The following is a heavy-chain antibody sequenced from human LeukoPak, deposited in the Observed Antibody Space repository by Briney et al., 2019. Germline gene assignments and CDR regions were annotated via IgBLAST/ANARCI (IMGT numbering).Heavy chain of an antibody. V-gene: IGHV3-11*04. CDR2: ISSSGSTI. CDR3: ARISREKEYYFDY. CDR1: GFTFSDYY. D-gene: IGHD2-2*01. Sequence: GGSLRLSCAASGFTFSDYYMSWIRQAPGKGLEWVSYISSSGSTIYYADSVKGRFTISRDNAKNSLYLQMNSLRAEDTAVYYCARISREKEYYFDYWGQGTLVTVSS. J-gene: IGHJ4*02.